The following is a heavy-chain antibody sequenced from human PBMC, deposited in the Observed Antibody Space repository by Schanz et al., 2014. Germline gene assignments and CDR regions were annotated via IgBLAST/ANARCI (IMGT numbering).Heavy chain of an antibody. CDR1: GFTFSDYY. V-gene: IGHV3-11*01. D-gene: IGHD2-2*01. Sequence: VQLLESGGGLVQPGGSLRLSCAASGFTFSDYYMTWIRQAPGKGLEWVSDISDSGDSTHYADSVKGRFTISRDNAKNSLFLQTNSLSAEDTAVYYCAKVAPAATYLDSWGLGTLVTVSS. J-gene: IGHJ4*02. CDR2: ISDSGDST. CDR3: AKVAPAATYLDS.